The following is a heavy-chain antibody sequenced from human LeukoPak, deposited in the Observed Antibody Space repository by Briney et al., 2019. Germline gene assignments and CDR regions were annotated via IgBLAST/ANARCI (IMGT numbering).Heavy chain of an antibody. CDR1: GGSISSGDYY. J-gene: IGHJ5*02. V-gene: IGHV4-30-4*01. D-gene: IGHD3-22*01. CDR2: MYYSGST. Sequence: SQTLSLTCTVSGGSISSGDYYWSWIRQPPGKGLEWIAYMYYSGSTYYNPSLKSRVTMSADTSKNQLSLKLSSVTAADTAVYYCARPYYYDSRIDPWGQGILVTVSS. CDR3: ARPYYYDSRIDP.